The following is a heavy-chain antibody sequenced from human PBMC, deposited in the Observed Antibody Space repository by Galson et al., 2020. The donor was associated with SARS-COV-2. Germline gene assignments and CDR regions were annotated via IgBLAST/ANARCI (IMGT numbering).Heavy chain of an antibody. Sequence: ETSETLSLTCTVSGGSISSYHWSWIRQPPGKGLEWIGYIYYSGSTNYNPSLKSRVTISVDTSKNHFSLKLSPVTAADTAVYYCARGERGYYFGMAVGGQGTTVTVSS. J-gene: IGHJ6*02. V-gene: IGHV4-59*01. CDR1: GGSISSYH. CDR3: ARGERGYYFGMAV. CDR2: IYYSGST. D-gene: IGHD3-16*01.